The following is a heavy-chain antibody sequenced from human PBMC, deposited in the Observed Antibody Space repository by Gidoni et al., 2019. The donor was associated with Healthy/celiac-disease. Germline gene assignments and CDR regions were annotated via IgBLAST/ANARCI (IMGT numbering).Heavy chain of an antibody. CDR1: GGSISSYY. J-gene: IGHJ4*02. CDR2: IYYSGST. CDR3: ARESSGGSYYVY. Sequence: QVQLHASGPGVVKHSETPTPTCTVPGGSISSYYWSWIRQPPGKGLEWIVYIYYSGSTNYNPSLKSRVTISVDTSKNQFSLKLSSVTAADTAVYYCARESSGGSYYVYWGQGTLVTVSS. D-gene: IGHD1-26*01. V-gene: IGHV4-59*01.